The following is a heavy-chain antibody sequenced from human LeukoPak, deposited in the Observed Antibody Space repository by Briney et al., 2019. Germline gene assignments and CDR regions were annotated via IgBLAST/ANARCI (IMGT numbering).Heavy chain of an antibody. CDR2: INHSGST. D-gene: IGHD3-22*01. CDR1: GGSFSGYY. Sequence: TSETLSLTCAVYGGSFSGYYWSWIRQPPGKGLEWIGEINHSGSTNYNPSLKSRVTISVDTSKNQFSLKLSSVTAADTAVYYCARRRITMIVVVTGRIWSWFDPWGQGTLVTVSS. CDR3: ARRRITMIVVVTGRIWSWFDP. J-gene: IGHJ5*02. V-gene: IGHV4-34*01.